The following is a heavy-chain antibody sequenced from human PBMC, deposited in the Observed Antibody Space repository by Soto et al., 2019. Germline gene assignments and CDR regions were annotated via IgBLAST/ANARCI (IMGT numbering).Heavy chain of an antibody. J-gene: IGHJ4*02. CDR1: GFNFAGYG. V-gene: IGHV3-30*02. CDR2: TRHDGSNT. D-gene: IGHD1-26*01. Sequence: QVQLVESGGGVVQPGGSLRLSCAASGFNFAGYGMHWVRQAPGKGLEWVAITRHDGSNTYYADSVRGRFTISRDNSKNTLYLQMNSLTVEDTALYYCVRAGVGATTYFGFFDYWGQGVLITVSS. CDR3: VRAGVGATTYFGFFDY.